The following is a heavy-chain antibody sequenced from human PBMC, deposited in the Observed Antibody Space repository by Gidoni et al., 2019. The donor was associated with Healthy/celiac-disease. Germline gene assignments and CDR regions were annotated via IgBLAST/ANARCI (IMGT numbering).Heavy chain of an antibody. Sequence: QVQLPESGPGLVKPSQTLSLTCTVSGGSISSGDYYWSWIRQPPGKGLEWIGYIYYSGSTYYNPSLKSRVTISVDTSKNQFSLKLSSVTAADTAVYYCARAPSDYYDSSQGAYDYWGQGTLVTVSS. CDR3: ARAPSDYYDSSQGAYDY. D-gene: IGHD3-22*01. CDR1: GGSISSGDYY. V-gene: IGHV4-30-4*01. J-gene: IGHJ4*02. CDR2: IYYSGST.